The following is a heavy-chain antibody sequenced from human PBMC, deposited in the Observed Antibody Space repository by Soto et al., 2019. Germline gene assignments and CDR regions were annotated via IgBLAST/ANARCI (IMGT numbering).Heavy chain of an antibody. CDR2: ISYDGSNQ. J-gene: IGHJ5*02. D-gene: IGHD3-9*01. Sequence: QVQLVESGGGVVQPGRSLRLSCGASGFTFSSYGMHWVRQAPGKGLEWVAVISYDGSNQYYADFVKGRFTISRDNSKNTLYLQMNSLRAEDTAVYYCAKEILTRYAFNWFDPWGQGTMVTVSS. V-gene: IGHV3-30*18. CDR1: GFTFSSYG. CDR3: AKEILTRYAFNWFDP.